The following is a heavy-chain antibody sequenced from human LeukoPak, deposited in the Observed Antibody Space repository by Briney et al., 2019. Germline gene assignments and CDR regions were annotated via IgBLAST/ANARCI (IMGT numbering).Heavy chain of an antibody. CDR1: DFMFSSFG. CDR2: ITSGGENL. CDR3: ARGGSAYPYYFAL. J-gene: IGHJ4*02. Sequence: GGSLRLSCAASDFMFSSFGMNWVRQAPGKGPEWVSSITSGGENLFYSDSVRGRSTISRDNAKKSLYLLMSDLRADDTAIYYCARGGSAYPYYFALWGQGTPVTVSS. D-gene: IGHD2-15*01. V-gene: IGHV3-21*01.